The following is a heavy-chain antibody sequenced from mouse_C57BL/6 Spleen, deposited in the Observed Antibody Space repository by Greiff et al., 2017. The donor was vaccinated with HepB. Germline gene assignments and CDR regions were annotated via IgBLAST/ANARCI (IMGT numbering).Heavy chain of an antibody. CDR1: GFTFSSYT. D-gene: IGHD2-1*01. J-gene: IGHJ4*01. CDR3: ARHRGNYFYAMDY. V-gene: IGHV5-9*01. CDR2: ISGGGGNT. Sequence: DVKLVESRGGLVKPGGSLKLSCAAFGFTFSSYTMSWVRQTPEKRLEWVATISGGGGNTYYPDSVKGRFTISRDNAKNTLYLQMSSLRSEDTALYYCARHRGNYFYAMDYWGQGTSVTVSS.